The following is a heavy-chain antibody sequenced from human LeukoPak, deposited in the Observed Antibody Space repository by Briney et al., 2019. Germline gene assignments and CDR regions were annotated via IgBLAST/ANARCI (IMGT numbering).Heavy chain of an antibody. J-gene: IGHJ4*02. CDR1: GYTFTSYY. CDR3: TTVIAYDSNGQ. CDR2: INPSGGST. D-gene: IGHD3-22*01. Sequence: ASVKVSCKASGYTFTSYYMHWVRQAPGQGLEWMGIINPSGGSTSYAQKFQGRVTITADKSTSTAYMELSSLKTEDTAVYYCTTVIAYDSNGQGGQGTLVTVSS. V-gene: IGHV1-46*01.